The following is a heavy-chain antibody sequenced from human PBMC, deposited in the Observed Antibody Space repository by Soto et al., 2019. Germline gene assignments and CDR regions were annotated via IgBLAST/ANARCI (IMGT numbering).Heavy chain of an antibody. D-gene: IGHD6-13*01. Sequence: QVQLQESGPGLVKPSETLSLTCTVSGDSISSDYWSWIRQPPGKGREWIGYTYYSVFTNTNPSLKSRLTITVDTTKNQFSLRLTAVTAADTAVYYCARARGSSQNIDTWGQGTLVTVSS. CDR1: GDSISSDY. V-gene: IGHV4-59*01. CDR2: TYYSVFT. J-gene: IGHJ5*02. CDR3: ARARGSSQNIDT.